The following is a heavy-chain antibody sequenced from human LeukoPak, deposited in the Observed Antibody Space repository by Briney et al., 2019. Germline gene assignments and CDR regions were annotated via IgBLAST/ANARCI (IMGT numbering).Heavy chain of an antibody. CDR1: GFTFSSYA. CDR2: ISGSGGST. V-gene: IGHV3-23*01. CDR3: VKGDHYYDSSGYYTTKGYYFDY. J-gene: IGHJ4*02. D-gene: IGHD3-22*01. Sequence: GGSLRLSCAASGFTFSSYAMSWVRQAPGKGLEWVSAISGSGGSTYYADSVKGRFTISRDNSKNTLYLQMNSLRAEDTAVYYCVKGDHYYDSSGYYTTKGYYFDYWGQGTLVTVSS.